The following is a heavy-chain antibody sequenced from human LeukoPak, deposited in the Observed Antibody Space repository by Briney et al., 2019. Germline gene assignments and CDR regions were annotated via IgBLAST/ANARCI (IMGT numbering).Heavy chain of an antibody. CDR3: ARDRRYRTLRALDY. V-gene: IGHV3-23*01. Sequence: GGSLRLSCAASGFTFSSYAMSWVRQAPGKGLEWVSFISGSGDSTYYVGCVKGRFTISRDNSKNTLYLQMNSLRAEDTAIYYCARDRRYRTLRALDYWGQGTLVTVSS. J-gene: IGHJ4*02. CDR1: GFTFSSYA. CDR2: ISGSGDST. D-gene: IGHD3-9*01.